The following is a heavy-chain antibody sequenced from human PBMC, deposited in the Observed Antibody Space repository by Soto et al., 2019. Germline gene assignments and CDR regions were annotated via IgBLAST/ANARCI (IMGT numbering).Heavy chain of an antibody. J-gene: IGHJ4*02. CDR1: GFTFSSYA. CDR3: ARTYSGSYRADY. Sequence: QVQLVESGGGVVQPGRSLRLSCAASGFTFSSYAMHWVRQAPGKGLEWVAVISYDGSNKYYADSVKGRFTISRDNSKNTLYLHMNSLRAEDTAVYYCARTYSGSYRADYWGQGTLVTVSS. D-gene: IGHD1-26*01. CDR2: ISYDGSNK. V-gene: IGHV3-30-3*01.